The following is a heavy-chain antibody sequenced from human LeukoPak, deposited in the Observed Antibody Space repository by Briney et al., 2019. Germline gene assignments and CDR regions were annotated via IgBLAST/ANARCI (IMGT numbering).Heavy chain of an antibody. Sequence: GGSLRLSCVASGFTFSGSAVHRLRQSSGKGLEGVGHIDKKDKLYATAYAESVKGRFTISSDASKDTPCLHMDGLKTEDTALYYCTRDRGTYNWFDPWGQGTLVTVSS. CDR2: IDKKDKLYAT. CDR1: GFTFSGSA. V-gene: IGHV3-73*01. CDR3: TRDRGTYNWFDP. J-gene: IGHJ5*02. D-gene: IGHD2-15*01.